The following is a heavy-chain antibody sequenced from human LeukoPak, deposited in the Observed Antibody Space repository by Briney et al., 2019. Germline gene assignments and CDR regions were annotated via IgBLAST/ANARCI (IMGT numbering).Heavy chain of an antibody. D-gene: IGHD1-26*01. V-gene: IGHV3-33*06. CDR3: AKESQAPNQLLVD. Sequence: GGSLRLSCAASGFTFSSYGMHWVRQAPGKGLEWVAVIWYDGSNKYYADSVKGRFTISRDNSKNTLYLQMNSLRAEDTAVYYCAKESQAPNQLLVDWGQGTLVTVSS. J-gene: IGHJ4*02. CDR2: IWYDGSNK. CDR1: GFTFSSYG.